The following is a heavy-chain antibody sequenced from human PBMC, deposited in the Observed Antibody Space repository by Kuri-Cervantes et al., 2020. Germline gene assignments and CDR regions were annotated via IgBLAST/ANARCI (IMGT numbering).Heavy chain of an antibody. D-gene: IGHD2-15*01. CDR3: ARLLKGYYYFDY. V-gene: IGHV4-39*01. CDR1: GGSISSSSYY. CDR2: IYYSGST. J-gene: IGHJ4*02. Sequence: SETLSLTCTVSGGSISSSSYYWGWVRQPPGKGLEWIGSIYYSGSTYYNPSLKSRVTISVDTSKNQFSLKLSSVTAADTAVYYCARLLKGYYYFDYWGQGTLVTDSS.